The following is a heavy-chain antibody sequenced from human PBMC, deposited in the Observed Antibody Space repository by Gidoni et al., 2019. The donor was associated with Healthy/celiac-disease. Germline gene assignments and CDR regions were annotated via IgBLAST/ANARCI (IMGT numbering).Heavy chain of an antibody. J-gene: IGHJ5*02. D-gene: IGHD3-3*01. V-gene: IGHV4-34*01. CDR1: GGSFSCYY. Sequence: QVQLQQWGAGLLKPSETLSLTCAVYGGSFSCYYWSWIRQPPGKGLEWIGEINHSGSTNYTPSLKSRVTISVDTSKNQFSLKRSSVTAADTSVYYCARGRLVGYYDFWSGYRHPPKKGGWFDPWGQGTLVTVSS. CDR2: INHSGST. CDR3: ARGRLVGYYDFWSGYRHPPKKGGWFDP.